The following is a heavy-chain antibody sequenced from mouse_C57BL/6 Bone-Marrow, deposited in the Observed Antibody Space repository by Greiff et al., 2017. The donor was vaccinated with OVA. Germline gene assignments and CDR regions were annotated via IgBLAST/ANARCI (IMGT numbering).Heavy chain of an antibody. CDR1: GYTFTSYW. Sequence: VQLQQPGAELVKPGASVKLSCKASGYTFTSYWMHWVKQRPGQGLEWIGMIHPNSGSTNYNEKFKSKATLTVDKSSSTAYMQLRSLTSEDSAVYYCATILYDYDEGWAMDYWGQGTSVTVSS. D-gene: IGHD2-4*01. V-gene: IGHV1-64*01. CDR2: IHPNSGST. J-gene: IGHJ4*01. CDR3: ATILYDYDEGWAMDY.